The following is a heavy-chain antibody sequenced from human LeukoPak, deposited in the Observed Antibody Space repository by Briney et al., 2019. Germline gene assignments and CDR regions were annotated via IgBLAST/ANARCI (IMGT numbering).Heavy chain of an antibody. J-gene: IGHJ4*02. V-gene: IGHV3-53*05. Sequence: GGSLRLSCAASGFTVSANYMSWVRQAPAKGLEWVSVIYMNGVTYHADSVKGRFTISRDDSKNTVYLQMNSLRAEDTAVYYSAKGGRWLLGSLYFDYWGQGALVTVSS. CDR3: AKGGRWLLGSLYFDY. D-gene: IGHD5-12*01. CDR2: IYMNGVT. CDR1: GFTVSANY.